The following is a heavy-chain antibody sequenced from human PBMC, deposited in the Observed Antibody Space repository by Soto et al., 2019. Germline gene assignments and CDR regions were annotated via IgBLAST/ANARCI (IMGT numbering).Heavy chain of an antibody. CDR1: GGSLSVNC. CDR3: ARPAPYYAMDV. Sequence: LRQSWGVGGGSLSVNCMRRIRQAPGKGLEWVSLIRSGGDTDYADSVRGRFTISRDNSKNTVFLQMNSLRAEDTAIYYCARPAPYYAMDVWGQGTTDTVSS. CDR2: IRSGGDT. V-gene: IGHV3-53*01. J-gene: IGHJ6*02.